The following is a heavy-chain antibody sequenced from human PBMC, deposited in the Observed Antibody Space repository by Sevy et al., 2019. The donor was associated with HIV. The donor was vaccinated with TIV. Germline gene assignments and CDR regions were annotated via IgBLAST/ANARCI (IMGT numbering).Heavy chain of an antibody. J-gene: IGHJ6*02. Sequence: ASVKVSCKASGYTFTSYGISWVRQAPGQGLEWMGWISAYNGNTNYAQKLQGRVTMTTDTSTSTAYMELRSLRSDDTAVYYCARDSSAGITMVRGVISLVYYYYGMDVWGQGTTVTVSS. CDR2: ISAYNGNT. D-gene: IGHD3-10*01. V-gene: IGHV1-18*04. CDR3: ARDSSAGITMVRGVISLVYYYYGMDV. CDR1: GYTFTSYG.